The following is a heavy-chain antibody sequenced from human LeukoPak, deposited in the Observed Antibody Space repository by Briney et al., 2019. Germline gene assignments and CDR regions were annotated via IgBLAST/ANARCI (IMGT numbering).Heavy chain of an antibody. D-gene: IGHD3-22*01. CDR2: IYYSGST. Sequence: PSETLSLTCTVSGGSISSNNYYWGWIRQPPGKGLEWIGSIYYSGSTYNNPSLKSRVTTSVDTTKNQFSLKLTSVTAADTAVYYCASSPSGYWWNFDCWGQGTLVTVSS. J-gene: IGHJ4*02. CDR1: GGSISSNNYY. CDR3: ASSPSGYWWNFDC. V-gene: IGHV4-39*01.